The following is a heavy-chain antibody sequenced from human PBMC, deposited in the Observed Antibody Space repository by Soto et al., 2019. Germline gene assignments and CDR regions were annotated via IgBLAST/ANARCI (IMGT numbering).Heavy chain of an antibody. CDR1: CASFTNGFW. V-gene: IGHV4-4*02. CDR3: VRASVRGYGDYGINPLYFFDY. Sequence: PSETLSLTCAFSCASFTNGFWWSWVRQSPERGLEWIGEVYYTGSTNYNPSLKSRVTISVDKSKSQFSLKLDSVTAADTAVYYCVRASVRGYGDYGINPLYFFDYWGRGTLVTVSS. D-gene: IGHD4-17*01. J-gene: IGHJ4*02. CDR2: VYYTGST.